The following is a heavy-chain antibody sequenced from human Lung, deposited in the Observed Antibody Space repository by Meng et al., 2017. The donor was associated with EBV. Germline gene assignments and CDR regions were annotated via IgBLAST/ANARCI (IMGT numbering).Heavy chain of an antibody. Sequence: QVEPTSSGQGLCKPAGTLSASRAGAGVSLSMSNWGIWFRQPPGKGLEWIGEIYHSGSTNYNPSLKSRVTISVDKSKNQFSLKLSSVTAADTAVYFCARAPGNWNFDSWGQGTLVTVSS. J-gene: IGHJ4*02. V-gene: IGHV4-4*01. CDR2: IYHSGST. D-gene: IGHD1-20*01. CDR1: GVSLSMSNW. CDR3: ARAPGNWNFDS.